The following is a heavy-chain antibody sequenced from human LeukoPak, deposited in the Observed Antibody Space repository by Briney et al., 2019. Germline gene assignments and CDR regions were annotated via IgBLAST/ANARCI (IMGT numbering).Heavy chain of an antibody. CDR2: ISGGGDAT. J-gene: IGHJ3*02. CDR3: TRDQRKYCSRTTCFVFDI. Sequence: GGSLRLSCAASGFTFSSYAMSWVRQAPGKGLEWVSTISGGGDATYYAHSVKGRFAVSRDNSKKTLYLQLDSLRAEDTAVYYCTRDQRKYCSRTTCFVFDIWGQGTVVSVSS. CDR1: GFTFSSYA. D-gene: IGHD2-2*01. V-gene: IGHV3-23*01.